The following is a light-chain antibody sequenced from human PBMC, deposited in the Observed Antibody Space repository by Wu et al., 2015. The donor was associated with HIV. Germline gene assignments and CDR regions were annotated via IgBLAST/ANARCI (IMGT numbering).Light chain of an antibody. V-gene: IGKV3-15*01. CDR1: QSVDDK. J-gene: IGKJ5*01. CDR2: GAS. CDR3: QQRTTTIA. Sequence: EIVMTQSPAALSLSPGERVTLSCRASQSVDDKLAWYQKKPGQAPRLLIYGASTRATGVPARFSGSGSGTDFTLTITSLEPEDFAVYHCQQRTTTIAFGQGTRLDLK.